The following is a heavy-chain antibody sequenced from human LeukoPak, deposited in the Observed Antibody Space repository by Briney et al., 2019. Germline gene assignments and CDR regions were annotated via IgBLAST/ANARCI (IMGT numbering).Heavy chain of an antibody. J-gene: IGHJ4*02. CDR1: GYTFTSYD. CDR3: SRGAFPSPYDFLTGYPPIDY. CDR2: MSPNSGNT. D-gene: IGHD3-9*01. Sequence: ASVKVSCKASGYTFTSYDINWVRQATGQGLEGMGWMSPNSGNTGYAQKFQGRVTMTSNSSISTASMELSSLTSEDTAVYYCSRGAFPSPYDFLTGYPPIDYWGQGTLVTVSS. V-gene: IGHV1-8*01.